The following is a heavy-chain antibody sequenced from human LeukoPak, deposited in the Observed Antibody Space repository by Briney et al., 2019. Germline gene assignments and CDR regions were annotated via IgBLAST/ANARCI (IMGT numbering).Heavy chain of an antibody. Sequence: SGTLSLTCAVSGDXISSVTRWSWVRQPPGKGLEWIGEIYDSGSTNYNPSLKSRVTISVDRSNNQFSLKLTSVTAADTAVYYCAKNPRDGYTFDSWGQGTLVTVSS. CDR3: AKNPRDGYTFDS. J-gene: IGHJ4*02. CDR1: GDXISSVTR. CDR2: IYDSGST. D-gene: IGHD5-24*01. V-gene: IGHV4-4*02.